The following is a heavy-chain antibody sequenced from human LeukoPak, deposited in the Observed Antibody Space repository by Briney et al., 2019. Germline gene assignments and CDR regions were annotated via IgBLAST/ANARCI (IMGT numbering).Heavy chain of an antibody. CDR2: MSTSGST. V-gene: IGHV4-4*07. D-gene: IGHD3-22*01. J-gene: IGHJ3*02. CDR3: ARGFLADDSSGYYLWVGFDI. Sequence: SETLSLTCAVSSGSLSDYYWSWIRQPAGKGLEWIGRMSTSGSTYYNPSVKSRVTLSVDTSKNQFSLKLTSVTAADTAVYYCARGFLADDSSGYYLWVGFDIWGQGTMVTVSS. CDR1: SGSLSDYY.